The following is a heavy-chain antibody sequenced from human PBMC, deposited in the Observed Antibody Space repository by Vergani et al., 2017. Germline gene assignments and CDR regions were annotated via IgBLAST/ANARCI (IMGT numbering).Heavy chain of an antibody. D-gene: IGHD2-15*01. CDR3: ASIVVVAPLHRAKTPIDY. V-gene: IGHV3-53*01. CDR1: GFTVSSNY. Sequence: EVQLVESGGGLIQPGGSLRLSCAASGFTVSSNYMSWVRPAPGKGLEWVSVIYSGGSTYFADFVKGRFTISREDSKNTLYLQMNSRRAEETAVYSCASIVVVAPLHRAKTPIDYWGQGTLVTVSS. CDR2: IYSGGST. J-gene: IGHJ4*02.